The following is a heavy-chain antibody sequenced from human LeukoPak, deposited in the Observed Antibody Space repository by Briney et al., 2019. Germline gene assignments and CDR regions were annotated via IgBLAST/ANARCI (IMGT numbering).Heavy chain of an antibody. V-gene: IGHV3-7*01. CDR3: ARDLDFWSGYSFDY. D-gene: IGHD3-3*01. CDR2: IKQDGSEK. J-gene: IGHJ4*02. CDR1: GFTFSSYW. Sequence: GGSLRLSCAASGFTFSSYWMSWVRQAPGKGLEWVANIKQDGSEKYYVDSVRGRFTISRDNAKNSLYLQMNSLRAEDTAVYYCARDLDFWSGYSFDYWGQGTLVTVSS.